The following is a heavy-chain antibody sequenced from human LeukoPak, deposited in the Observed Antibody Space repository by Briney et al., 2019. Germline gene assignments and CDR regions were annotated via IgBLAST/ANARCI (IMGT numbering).Heavy chain of an antibody. CDR3: ASDRGDYESY. D-gene: IGHD4-17*01. Sequence: SETLSLTCAVYGGSFSGYYWSWIRQPPGKGLEWIGEINHSGSTNYNPSLKSRVTISVDTSKNQSSLKLSSVTAADTAVYYCASDRGDYESYWGQGTLVTVSS. V-gene: IGHV4-34*01. J-gene: IGHJ4*02. CDR1: GGSFSGYY. CDR2: INHSGST.